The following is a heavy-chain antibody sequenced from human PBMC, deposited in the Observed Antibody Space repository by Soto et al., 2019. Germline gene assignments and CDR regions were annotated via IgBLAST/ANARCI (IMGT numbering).Heavy chain of an antibody. CDR3: ARKQTTVTSLRTYHYGLDV. CDR2: IKDDGSDE. Sequence: EVQLVESGGGLVQPGGSLRLSCAASGFTFSRYWMSWVRQAPGKGLEWVANIKDDGSDEYYVDSVKGRFTVSRDNAKNSLYLQLGGLRDEDTAVYYCARKQTTVTSLRTYHYGLDVWGQGTPVTVSS. D-gene: IGHD4-4*01. CDR1: GFTFSRYW. V-gene: IGHV3-7*03. J-gene: IGHJ6*02.